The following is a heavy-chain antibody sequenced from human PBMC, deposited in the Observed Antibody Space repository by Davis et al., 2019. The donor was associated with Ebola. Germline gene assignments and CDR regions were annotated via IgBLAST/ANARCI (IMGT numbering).Heavy chain of an antibody. V-gene: IGHV3-64D*06. D-gene: IGHD3-3*01. CDR3: VKVPSLFGGMDV. J-gene: IGHJ6*02. CDR2: ISSNGGST. Sequence: GGSLRLSCSASGFTFSSYAMHWVRQAPGKGLEYVSAISSNGGSTYYADSVKGRFTISRDNSKNTLNLQMSSLRAEDTAVYYCVKVPSLFGGMDVWGQGTTVTVSS. CDR1: GFTFSSYA.